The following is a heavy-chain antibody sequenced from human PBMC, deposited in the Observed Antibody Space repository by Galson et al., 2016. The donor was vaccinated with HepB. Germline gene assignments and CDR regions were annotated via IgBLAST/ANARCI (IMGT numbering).Heavy chain of an antibody. J-gene: IGHJ4*02. CDR3: AKWSDAAATY. V-gene: IGHV3-23*01. D-gene: IGHD6-13*01. CDR2: ISGSGDTT. Sequence: SPRLSRACTGFTFSTYAMSWVRQAPGKRLEWVSAISGSGDTTYYADSVKARFSISRDNTKNTLYLQMSSRTAEDTAVYYCAKWSDAAATYWGQGALVTVTS. CDR1: GFTFSTYA.